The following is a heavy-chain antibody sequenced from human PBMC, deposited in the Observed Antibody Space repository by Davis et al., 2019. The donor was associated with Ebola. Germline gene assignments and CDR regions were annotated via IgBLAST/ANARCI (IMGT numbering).Heavy chain of an antibody. V-gene: IGHV1-8*02. J-gene: IGHJ6*03. CDR1: GYTFNNYD. D-gene: IGHD2/OR15-2a*01. CDR2: MNPNSGYT. CDR3: ARTFTSYYFYYMDV. Sequence: ASVKVSCKASGYTFNNYDINWVRQAPGQGLEWMGWMNPNSGYTISAPKFQGRVTMTRNTSISTAYMEPSTLTSDDTAVYYCARTFTSYYFYYMDVWGKGTTVTVSS.